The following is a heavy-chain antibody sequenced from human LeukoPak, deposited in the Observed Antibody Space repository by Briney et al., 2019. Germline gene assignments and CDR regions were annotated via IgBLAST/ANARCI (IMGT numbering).Heavy chain of an antibody. V-gene: IGHV3-7*01. Sequence: PGGSLRLSCAASGFTFSSYWMSWVRRAPGKGLEWVANIKQDGSEKYYVDSVKGRFTISRDNAKNSLYLQMNSLRAEDTAIYYCSRDQPGYYYGMDVWGHGTTVTVSS. CDR1: GFTFSSYW. CDR3: SRDQPGYYYGMDV. J-gene: IGHJ6*02. CDR2: IKQDGSEK.